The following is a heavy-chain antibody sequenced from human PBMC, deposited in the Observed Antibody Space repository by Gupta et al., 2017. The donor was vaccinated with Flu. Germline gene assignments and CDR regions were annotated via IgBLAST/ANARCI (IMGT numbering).Heavy chain of an antibody. Sequence: VRQAAGKGRGWVSSVNPDGTMTNYAESVEGRFTISRDNARDTLYLEMNSLTAEDTAVYYGARDRRTERRPEDWGQGTLVTVSS. D-gene: IGHD1-1*01. J-gene: IGHJ4*02. CDR2: VNPDGTMT. V-gene: IGHV3-74*01. CDR3: ARDRRTERRPED.